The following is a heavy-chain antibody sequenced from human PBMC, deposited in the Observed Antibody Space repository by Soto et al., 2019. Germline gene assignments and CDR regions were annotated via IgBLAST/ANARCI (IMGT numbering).Heavy chain of an antibody. D-gene: IGHD1-26*01. CDR3: AASHPTVGARTVDY. V-gene: IGHV4-59*08. Sequence: QVQLQESGPGLVKPSETLSLTCTVSGGSISSYYWSWIRQPPGKGLEWIGYIYYSGSTNYNPSLKSRVTISVDTSKNQFSLKLSSVTAADTAVYYCAASHPTVGARTVDYWGQGTLVTVSS. CDR2: IYYSGST. CDR1: GGSISSYY. J-gene: IGHJ4*02.